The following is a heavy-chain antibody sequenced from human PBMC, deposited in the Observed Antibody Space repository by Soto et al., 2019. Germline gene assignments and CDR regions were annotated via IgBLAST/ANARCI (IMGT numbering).Heavy chain of an antibody. J-gene: IGHJ4*02. D-gene: IGHD2-15*01. Sequence: QVQLQESGPGLVKPSQTLSLTCTVSGGSISSGGYYWSWIRQHPGKGLEWIGSIYYSGRTYYNPSLKIRVTISVDTAKNQFSLKLSSVTAADTAVYYCARRVRCSGGSCYLSSFDYWGQGTLVTVSS. CDR3: ARRVRCSGGSCYLSSFDY. CDR2: IYYSGRT. V-gene: IGHV4-31*03. CDR1: GGSISSGGYY.